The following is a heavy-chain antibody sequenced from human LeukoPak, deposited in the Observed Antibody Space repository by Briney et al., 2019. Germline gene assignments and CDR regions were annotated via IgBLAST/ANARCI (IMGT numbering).Heavy chain of an antibody. CDR3: ARARYDYGDYGTFNYYYYGMDV. Sequence: ASVKVSCKASGGTFSSYAISWVRQAPGQGLEWMGRIIPILGIANYAQKFQGRVTITADKSTSTAYMELSSLRSEDTAVYYCARARYDYGDYGTFNYYYYGMDVWGQGTTVTVSS. D-gene: IGHD4-17*01. CDR1: GGTFSSYA. CDR2: IIPILGIA. V-gene: IGHV1-69*04. J-gene: IGHJ6*02.